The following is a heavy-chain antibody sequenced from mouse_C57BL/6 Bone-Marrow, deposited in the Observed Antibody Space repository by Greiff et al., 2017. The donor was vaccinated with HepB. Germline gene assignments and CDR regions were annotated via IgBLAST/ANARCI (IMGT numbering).Heavy chain of an antibody. D-gene: IGHD2-5*01. CDR3: ARHNYSNYERFAY. CDR1: GFTFSSYG. CDR2: ISSGGSYT. J-gene: IGHJ3*01. Sequence: EVMLVESGGDLVKPGGSLKLSCAASGFTFSSYGMSWVRQTPDKRLEWVATISSGGSYTYYPDSVKGRFTISRDNAKNTLYLQMSSLKSEDTAMYYCARHNYSNYERFAYWGQGTLVTVSA. V-gene: IGHV5-6*02.